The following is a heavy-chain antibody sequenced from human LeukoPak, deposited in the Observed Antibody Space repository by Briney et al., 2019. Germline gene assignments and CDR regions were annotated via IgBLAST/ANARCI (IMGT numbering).Heavy chain of an antibody. J-gene: IGHJ4*02. CDR1: GFTFSSYA. CDR2: IYNSGST. V-gene: IGHV4-38-2*02. Sequence: PGGSLRLSCAASGFTFSSYAMSWVRQAPGKGLEWIASIYNSGSTYFNPALKSRVTISVDTSNNQFSLKLTSVTAADTALYYCARDKRHSSSCMDWGQGTLVTVSS. D-gene: IGHD6-13*01. CDR3: ARDKRHSSSCMD.